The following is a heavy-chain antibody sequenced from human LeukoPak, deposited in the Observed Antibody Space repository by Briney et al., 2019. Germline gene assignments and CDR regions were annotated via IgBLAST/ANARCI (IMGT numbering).Heavy chain of an antibody. D-gene: IGHD6-19*01. Sequence: PGRSLRLSCAASGFTFSSCAMHWVRQAPGKGLEWVSMIWYDGSNKYYTDSVKGRFTTSRDNSKNTVYLQMDSLRAEDTAVYYCARDPPSSGWAYDIWGQGTMVTVSS. V-gene: IGHV3-33*01. CDR1: GFTFSSCA. CDR2: IWYDGSNK. CDR3: ARDPPSSGWAYDI. J-gene: IGHJ3*02.